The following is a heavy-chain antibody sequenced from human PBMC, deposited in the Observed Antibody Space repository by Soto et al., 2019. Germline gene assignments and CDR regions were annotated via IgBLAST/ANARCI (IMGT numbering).Heavy chain of an antibody. CDR1: GYTFTSYG. Sequence: QVRLVQSGAEVKKPGASVKVSCKCSGYTFTSYGITWVRQAPGQGLEWMGWISAHNGNTNYAQKLQGRVTVTRDTSTSTAYMELRTLRSDVTAVYYCSRGRYGDSWGQGALVTVSS. CDR2: ISAHNGNT. V-gene: IGHV1-18*01. CDR3: SRGRYGDS. J-gene: IGHJ4*02. D-gene: IGHD1-1*01.